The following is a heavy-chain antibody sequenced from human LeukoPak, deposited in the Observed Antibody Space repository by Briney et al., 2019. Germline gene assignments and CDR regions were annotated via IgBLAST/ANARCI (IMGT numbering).Heavy chain of an antibody. Sequence: PGGSLRLSCAASGVTVSSTYMSWVRQAPGKGLEWVAVISYDGSNKYYADSVKGRFTISRDNSKNTLYLQMNSLRAEDTAVYYCARGLHYYGSGYYFDYWGQGTLVTVSS. CDR2: ISYDGSNK. CDR1: GVTVSSTY. V-gene: IGHV3-30-3*01. D-gene: IGHD3-10*01. J-gene: IGHJ4*02. CDR3: ARGLHYYGSGYYFDY.